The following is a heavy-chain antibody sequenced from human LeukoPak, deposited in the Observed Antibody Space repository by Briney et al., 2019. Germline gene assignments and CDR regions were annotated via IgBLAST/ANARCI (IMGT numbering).Heavy chain of an antibody. CDR2: ISSSGSTI. CDR3: AGTGYSSGWSPFDY. D-gene: IGHD6-19*01. J-gene: IGHJ4*02. CDR1: GFTFSSYE. V-gene: IGHV3-48*03. Sequence: PGGSLRLSCAASGFTFSSYEMNWVRQAPGKGLEWVSYISSSGSTIYYADSVKGRFTISRDNAKNSLYLQMNSLRAEDTAVYYCAGTGYSSGWSPFDYWGQGTLVTVSS.